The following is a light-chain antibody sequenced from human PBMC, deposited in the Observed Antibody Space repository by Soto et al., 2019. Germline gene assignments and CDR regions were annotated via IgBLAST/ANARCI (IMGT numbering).Light chain of an antibody. J-gene: IGLJ1*01. CDR1: SSNIGSNT. Sequence: SVLTQPPSASGTPGQRVTISCSGSSSNIGSNTVNWYQQLPGTAPKLLIYSNNRRPSGVPDRFSDSKSGTSASLAISGLQAEDEADYYCAAWDDSLDGPGYVVGIGTKVTVL. CDR3: AAWDDSLDGPGYV. V-gene: IGLV1-44*01. CDR2: SNN.